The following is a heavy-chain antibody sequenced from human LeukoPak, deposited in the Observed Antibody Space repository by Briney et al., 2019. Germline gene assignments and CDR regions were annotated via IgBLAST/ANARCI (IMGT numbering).Heavy chain of an antibody. J-gene: IGHJ4*02. V-gene: IGHV4-31*11. Sequence: SQTLSLTCAVSGFSLSSGGYFWVRPPQYPGKGLEWIGCISHSGTSYYNPSLKSRVTISVDTSRNQFSLELSSVTAADTAVYFCARERRDGHNYSDFWGQGALVTVSS. CDR1: GFSLSSGGYF. CDR2: ISHSGTS. D-gene: IGHD5-24*01. CDR3: ARERRDGHNYSDF.